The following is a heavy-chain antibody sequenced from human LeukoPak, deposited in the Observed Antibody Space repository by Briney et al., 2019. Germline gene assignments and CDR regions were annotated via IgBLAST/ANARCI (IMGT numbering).Heavy chain of an antibody. J-gene: IGHJ4*02. CDR3: AKPSIFGVVKVPDY. Sequence: GGSLRLSCAASGFTFSSYWMHWVRQAPGKGLVWVSRINTDGSSTSYADSVKGRFTISRDNAKNSLYLQMNSLRAEDTAVYYCAKPSIFGVVKVPDYWGQGTLVTVSS. CDR2: INTDGSST. CDR1: GFTFSSYW. V-gene: IGHV3-74*01. D-gene: IGHD3-3*01.